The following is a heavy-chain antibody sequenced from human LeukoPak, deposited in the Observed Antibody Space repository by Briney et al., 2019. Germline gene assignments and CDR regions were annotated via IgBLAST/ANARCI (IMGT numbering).Heavy chain of an antibody. J-gene: IGHJ3*02. D-gene: IGHD5-12*01. Sequence: SETLSLTCAVYGGSFSGYFWSWIRQPPGKWLEWIGEINHSGSTNYNPSLKSRVTISVDTSKNHFSLRLSSVTAADTAVYYCARGRYDYFGIRGADSFDIWGQGTMVTVSS. CDR2: INHSGST. CDR3: ARGRYDYFGIRGADSFDI. CDR1: GGSFSGYF. V-gene: IGHV4-34*01.